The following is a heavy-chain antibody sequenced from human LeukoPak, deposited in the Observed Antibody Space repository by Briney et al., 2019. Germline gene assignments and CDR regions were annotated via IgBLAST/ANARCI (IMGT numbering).Heavy chain of an antibody. CDR1: GYTFTSCG. J-gene: IGHJ6*03. D-gene: IGHD6-19*01. CDR3: ARSDSSGRYGGYYYYYMDV. V-gene: IGHV1-18*01. Sequence: GASVKVSCKASGYTFTSCGFTWVRQAPGQGLEWMGWISAYNGNTNYAQKLQGRVTMTTDTSTSTAYMELRSLRSDDTAVYYCARSDSSGRYGGYYYYYMDVWGKGTTVTVSS. CDR2: ISAYNGNT.